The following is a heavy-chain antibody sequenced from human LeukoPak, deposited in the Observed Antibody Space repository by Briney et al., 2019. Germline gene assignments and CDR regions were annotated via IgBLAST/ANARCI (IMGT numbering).Heavy chain of an antibody. CDR2: ISSSCSTT. CDR3: ARVGVVIPKGDAFDI. V-gene: IGHV3-48*01. J-gene: IGHJ3*02. Sequence: PGGSLRLSCAVSGFTFSIYSMIWVRRAPGKGREGLSYISSSCSTTTYANSVKGRFTTSRDNAKKSLYLQMNSLRAEDTAVYYCARVGVVIPKGDAFDIWGQGTMVTVSS. D-gene: IGHD3-3*01. CDR1: GFTFSIYS.